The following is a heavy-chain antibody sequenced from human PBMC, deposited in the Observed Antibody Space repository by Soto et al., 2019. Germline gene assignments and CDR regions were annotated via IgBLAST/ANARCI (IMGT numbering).Heavy chain of an antibody. V-gene: IGHV1-58*01. CDR2: IVVGSGNT. CDR1: GFTFTSSA. CDR3: AADRSSGLQIVGYYYGMDV. D-gene: IGHD6-19*01. Sequence: QMQLVQSGPEVKKPGTSVKVSCKASGFTFTSSAVQWVRQARGQRLEWIGWIVVGSGNTNYAQKFQERVTITRDMSTSTAYMEMSSLRSEDTAVYYCAADRSSGLQIVGYYYGMDVWGQGTTVTVSS. J-gene: IGHJ6*02.